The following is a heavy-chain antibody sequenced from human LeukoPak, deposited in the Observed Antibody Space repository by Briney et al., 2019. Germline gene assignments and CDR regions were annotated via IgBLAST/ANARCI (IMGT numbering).Heavy chain of an antibody. CDR3: ARGYCSSTSCYEVDY. J-gene: IGHJ4*02. CDR2: INAGNGNT. CDR1: GYTFTSYA. D-gene: IGHD2-2*01. Sequence: GASVKVSCKASGYTFTSYAMHWVRQAPGQRLEWMGWINAGNGNTKYSQKFQGRVTITRDTSASTAYMELSSLRSEDTAVYYCARGYCSSTSCYEVDYWGQGTLVTVSS. V-gene: IGHV1-3*01.